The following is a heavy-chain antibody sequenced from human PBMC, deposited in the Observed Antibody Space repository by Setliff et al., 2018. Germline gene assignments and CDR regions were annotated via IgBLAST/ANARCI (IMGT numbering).Heavy chain of an antibody. V-gene: IGHV4-34*01. CDR3: TRDQDLRWCKAGTGCYYNYYGLDV. J-gene: IGHJ6*01. D-gene: IGHD2-8*02. CDR1: GGSFSGYY. CDR2: INHGGST. Sequence: PSETLSLTCAVYGGSFSGYYWSWIRQPPGKGLEWLGEINHGGSTNCNPSLKSRVTISLDTSKKQLSLKLTSLSAADTAVYYCTRDQDLRWCKAGTGCYYNYYGLDVWG.